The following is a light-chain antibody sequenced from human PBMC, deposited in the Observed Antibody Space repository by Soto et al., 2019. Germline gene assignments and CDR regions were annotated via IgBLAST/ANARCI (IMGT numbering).Light chain of an antibody. V-gene: IGKV3-15*01. J-gene: IGKJ2*01. CDR2: GAS. CDR3: QQYNNWPPYT. Sequence: EIVMTQSPATLSVSPWERATLSCRASQSVGSGLSWYQQKPGQAPRLLIYGASTRATGIPARFSGSGSGTEFTLTISSLQSEDYAVYYCQQYNNWPPYTFGQGAKVDI. CDR1: QSVGSG.